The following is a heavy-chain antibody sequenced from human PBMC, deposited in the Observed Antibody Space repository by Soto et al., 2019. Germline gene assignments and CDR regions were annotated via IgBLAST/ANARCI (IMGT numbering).Heavy chain of an antibody. CDR2: ISYDGSNK. D-gene: IGHD5-12*01. Sequence: QVQLVESGGGVVQPGRSLRLSCAASGFTFSSYAMHWVRQAPGKGLEWVAVISYDGSNKYYADSVKGRFTISRDNSKNTLYVQMNSLRAEDTAVYYCARVAVEMATIHVFDYWGQGTLVTVS. CDR1: GFTFSSYA. CDR3: ARVAVEMATIHVFDY. J-gene: IGHJ4*02. V-gene: IGHV3-30-3*01.